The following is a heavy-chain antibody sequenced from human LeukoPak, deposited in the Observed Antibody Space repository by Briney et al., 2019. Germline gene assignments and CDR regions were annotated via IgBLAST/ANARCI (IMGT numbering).Heavy chain of an antibody. V-gene: IGHV3-7*01. J-gene: IGHJ4*02. CDR3: TAGALGY. Sequence: GSLRLSCAASGFSFTSYWMSWVRQAPGKGLEWVANIKPDGSDKYYVDSVKGRFTISRDNAKNSLYLQMNSLRAEDTAVYYCTAGALGYWGRGTLINVSS. D-gene: IGHD3-16*01. CDR1: GFSFTSYW. CDR2: IKPDGSDK.